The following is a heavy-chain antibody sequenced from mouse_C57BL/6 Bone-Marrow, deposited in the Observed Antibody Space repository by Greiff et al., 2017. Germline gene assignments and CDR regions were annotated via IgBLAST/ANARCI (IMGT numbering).Heavy chain of an antibody. D-gene: IGHD2-4*01. J-gene: IGHJ4*01. CDR1: GYTFTSYG. Sequence: QVQLQQSGAELARPGASVKLSCKASGYTFTSYGISWVKQRPGQGLEWIGEIYPSSGNTYYNEKFKGKATLTADKSSSTAYMELRSLTSEDSAVYFCARGLYDYDNYAVDDWGQGTSVTVSA. V-gene: IGHV1-81*01. CDR2: IYPSSGNT. CDR3: ARGLYDYDNYAVDD.